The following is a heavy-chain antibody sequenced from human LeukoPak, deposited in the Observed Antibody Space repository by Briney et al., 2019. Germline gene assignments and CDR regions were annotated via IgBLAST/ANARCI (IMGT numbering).Heavy chain of an antibody. CDR3: AKDGETSYSSSWYGDYYYMDV. CDR1: GFTFSSYG. V-gene: IGHV3-30*02. J-gene: IGHJ6*03. CDR2: IRYDGSNK. D-gene: IGHD6-13*01. Sequence: PGGSLRLSCAASGFTFSSYGMHWVRQAPGKGLEWVAFIRYDGSNKYYADCVKGRFTISRDNSKNTLYLQMNSLRAEDTAVYYCAKDGETSYSSSWYGDYYYMDVWGKGTTVTVSS.